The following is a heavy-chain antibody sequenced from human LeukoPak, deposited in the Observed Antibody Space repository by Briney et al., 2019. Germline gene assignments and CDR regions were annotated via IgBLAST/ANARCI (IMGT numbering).Heavy chain of an antibody. CDR1: GFTFSSYA. CDR3: ARDSSAVAGWGGVDY. D-gene: IGHD6-19*01. J-gene: IGHJ4*02. CDR2: TSGGGVTS. V-gene: IGHV3-23*01. Sequence: GGSLRLSCAASGFTFSSYAMSWVRQAPGQGLEWVSVTSGGGVTSYYADSVKGRFTISRDNSKNTLYLQMNSLRAEDTAVYYCARDSSAVAGWGGVDYWGQGTLVTVSS.